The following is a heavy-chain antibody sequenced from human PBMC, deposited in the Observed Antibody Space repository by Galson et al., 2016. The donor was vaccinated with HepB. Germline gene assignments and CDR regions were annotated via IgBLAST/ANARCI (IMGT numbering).Heavy chain of an antibody. CDR3: ARAGLTGTARFDN. CDR1: GFGLKTYS. Sequence: SLRLSCAGSGFGLKTYSMTWVRQAPGQGLEWVSGIGGSGGGTSYADSVKGRLTISRDNSRNTLYLHMNTLRAEDTAIYYCARAGLTGTARFDNWGQGTLVTVSS. V-gene: IGHV3-23*01. CDR2: IGGSGGGT. J-gene: IGHJ4*02. D-gene: IGHD1-7*01.